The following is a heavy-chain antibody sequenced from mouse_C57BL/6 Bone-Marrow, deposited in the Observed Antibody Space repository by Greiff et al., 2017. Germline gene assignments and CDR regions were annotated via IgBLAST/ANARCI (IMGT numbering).Heavy chain of an antibody. Sequence: QVQLQQSGAELARPGASVKMSCKASGYTFTSYTMHWVKQRPGQGLEWIGYINPSSGYTKYNQKFKDKATLTADKSSSTAYMQLSSLTSEDSAVYCCARDGSSSSWFAYWGQGTLVTVSA. CDR1: GYTFTSYT. CDR3: ARDGSSSSWFAY. V-gene: IGHV1-4*01. J-gene: IGHJ3*01. D-gene: IGHD1-1*01. CDR2: INPSSGYT.